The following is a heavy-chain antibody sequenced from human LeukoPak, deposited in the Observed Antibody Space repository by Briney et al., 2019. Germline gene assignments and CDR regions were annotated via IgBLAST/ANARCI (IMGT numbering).Heavy chain of an antibody. Sequence: GGSLRLSCEPSGFTFSSYGMHWVRQAPGKGLEWVAFIRFDGTNKYYVDSVKGRFAISRDNSKNTLYLQMNSLRAEDTAVYYCAKEFDCWSRPGIDYWGQGNLVSVSS. CDR1: GFTFSSYG. CDR3: AKEFDCWSRPGIDY. V-gene: IGHV3-30*02. CDR2: IRFDGTNK. D-gene: IGHD3-3*01. J-gene: IGHJ4*02.